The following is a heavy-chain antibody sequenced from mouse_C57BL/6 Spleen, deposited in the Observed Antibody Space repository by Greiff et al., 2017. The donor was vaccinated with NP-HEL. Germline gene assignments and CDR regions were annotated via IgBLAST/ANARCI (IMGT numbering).Heavy chain of an antibody. J-gene: IGHJ2*01. Sequence: VQLQQPGAELVRPGSSVKLSCKASGYTFTSYWMDWVKQRPGQGLEWIGNIYPSDSETHYNQKFKDKATLTVDKSSSTAYMQLSSLTSEDSAVYYCAGGDYYGSSPFDYWGQGTTLTVSS. D-gene: IGHD1-1*01. CDR3: AGGDYYGSSPFDY. CDR2: IYPSDSET. V-gene: IGHV1-61*01. CDR1: GYTFTSYW.